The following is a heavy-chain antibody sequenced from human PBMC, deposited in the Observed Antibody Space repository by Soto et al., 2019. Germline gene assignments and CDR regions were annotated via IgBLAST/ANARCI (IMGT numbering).Heavy chain of an antibody. CDR1: GFTFSNAW. V-gene: IGHV3-15*01. D-gene: IGHD3-10*01. CDR3: TTDQYYYGSDPYYMDV. J-gene: IGHJ6*03. Sequence: GGSLRLSCAASGFTFSNAWMSWVRQAPGKGLEWVGRIKSKTDGGTTDYAAPVKGRFTISRDDSNNTLYLQMNSLKTEDTAVYYCTTDQYYYGSDPYYMDVWGKGTTVTVSS. CDR2: IKSKTDGGTT.